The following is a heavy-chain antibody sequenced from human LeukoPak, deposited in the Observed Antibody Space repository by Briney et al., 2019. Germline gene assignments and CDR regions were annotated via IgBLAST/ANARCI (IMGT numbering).Heavy chain of an antibody. V-gene: IGHV1-18*01. CDR3: ARGGVGHCSGGSCPTSWFDP. CDR2: ISPYNGNT. J-gene: IGHJ5*02. Sequence: ASVKVSCKASGYTFTNFGISWVRPAPGQGLEWMGWISPYNGNTDYPQKVQGRVTMTTDTSTSTAYMELRRLRSDDTAVYYCARGGVGHCSGGSCPTSWFDPWGQGTLVTVSS. CDR1: GYTFTNFG. D-gene: IGHD2-15*01.